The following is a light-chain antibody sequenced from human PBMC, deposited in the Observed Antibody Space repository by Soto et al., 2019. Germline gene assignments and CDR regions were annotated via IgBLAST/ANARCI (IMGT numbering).Light chain of an antibody. CDR1: SSNIGSNY. J-gene: IGLJ2*01. Sequence: QSVLTQPPSASGTPGQRVTISCSGSSSNIGSNYVYWYQQLPGTAPKLIIYRNNQRPSGVPDRFSGSKSGTSASLAISGLRSEDEADYYCAAWDDSLSGPEFGGGTQLTVL. V-gene: IGLV1-47*01. CDR2: RNN. CDR3: AAWDDSLSGPE.